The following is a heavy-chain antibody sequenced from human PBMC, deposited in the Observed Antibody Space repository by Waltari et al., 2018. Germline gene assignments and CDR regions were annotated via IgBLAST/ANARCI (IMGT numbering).Heavy chain of an antibody. Sequence: QVQLQQWGAGLLKPSETLSLTCAVYGGSFSGYYWSWIRQPPGKGLELIGEINHSGSTNYNPSLKSRVTISVDTSKNQFSLKLSSVTAADTAVYYCASEGTIFGVVITYWGQGTLVTVSS. J-gene: IGHJ4*02. V-gene: IGHV4-34*01. D-gene: IGHD3-3*01. CDR2: INHSGST. CDR1: GGSFSGYY. CDR3: ASEGTIFGVVITY.